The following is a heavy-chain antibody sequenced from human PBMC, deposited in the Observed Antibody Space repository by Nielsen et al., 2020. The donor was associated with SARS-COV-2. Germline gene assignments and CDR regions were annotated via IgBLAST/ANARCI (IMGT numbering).Heavy chain of an antibody. J-gene: IGHJ5*02. D-gene: IGHD2-21*02. CDR3: ARARVTDWFDP. CDR1: GGSISSGGYY. CDR2: IYYSGCT. Sequence: SETLSLTCTVSGGSISSGGYYWSWIRQHPGKGLEWIGYIYYSGCTYYNPSLKSRVTISVDTSKNQFSLKLSSVTAADTAVYYCARARVTDWFDPWGQGTLVTVSS. V-gene: IGHV4-31*03.